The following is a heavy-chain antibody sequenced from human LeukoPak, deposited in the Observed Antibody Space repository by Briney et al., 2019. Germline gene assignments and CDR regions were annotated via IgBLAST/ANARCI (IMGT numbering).Heavy chain of an antibody. CDR1: GYSISSSSNY. CDR2: IYYSGTT. D-gene: IGHD3-9*01. J-gene: IGHJ4*02. Sequence: SETLSLTCTVSGYSISSSSNYWGWIRQPPGKGLEWIGSIYYSGTTYYNSSLKSRVTISVDTSNNQFSLKLTSVTAADTAVYYCARHGSWLLLSAYWGQGTLVTVSS. V-gene: IGHV4-39*01. CDR3: ARHGSWLLLSAY.